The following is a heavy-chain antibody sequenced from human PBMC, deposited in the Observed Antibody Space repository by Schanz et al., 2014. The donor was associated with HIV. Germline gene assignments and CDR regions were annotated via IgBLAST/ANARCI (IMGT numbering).Heavy chain of an antibody. CDR1: GYSFTSYD. D-gene: IGHD6-19*01. CDR3: AGGKKWLALLFDF. J-gene: IGHJ4*02. V-gene: IGHV1-69*01. Sequence: QVQLVQSGAEVQKPGASVKVSCKASGYSFTSYDINWVRQATGQGLQWMGGIIPFFGTANYAQTLQGRLTITADESTGTAYMDLTSLRYEDTAVYYCAGGKKWLALLFDFWGQGTLVTVSS. CDR2: IIPFFGTA.